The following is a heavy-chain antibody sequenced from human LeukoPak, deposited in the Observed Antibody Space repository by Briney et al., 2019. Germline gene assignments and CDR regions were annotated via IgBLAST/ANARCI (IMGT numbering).Heavy chain of an antibody. CDR3: ARPNDFWSGYYYIDY. V-gene: IGHV3-74*01. CDR2: IKTDGSST. D-gene: IGHD3-3*01. Sequence: PGGSLRLSCAASGFSFSSYWMHWVRQAPGKGLVCVSRIKTDGSSTSYADSVKGRFTISRDNAKNSLYLQMNSLRAEDTAVYYCARPNDFWSGYYYIDYWGQGTLVTVSS. J-gene: IGHJ4*02. CDR1: GFSFSSYW.